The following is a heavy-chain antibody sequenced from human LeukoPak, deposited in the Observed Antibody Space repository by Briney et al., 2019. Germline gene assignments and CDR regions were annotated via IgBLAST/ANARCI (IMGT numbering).Heavy chain of an antibody. Sequence: SETLSLTCTVSGGSISSGYYWSWIRQPPGKRLEWIGEINHSGSTNYNPSLKSRVTISVDTSKNQFSLKLSSVTAADTAVYYCARVIGSWLLIDYWGQGTLVTVSS. CDR3: ARVIGSWLLIDY. CDR2: INHSGST. V-gene: IGHV4-34*01. CDR1: GGSISSGYY. D-gene: IGHD6-13*01. J-gene: IGHJ4*02.